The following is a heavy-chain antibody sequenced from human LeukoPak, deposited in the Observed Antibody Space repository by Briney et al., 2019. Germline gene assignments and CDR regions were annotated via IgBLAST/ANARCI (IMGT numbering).Heavy chain of an antibody. CDR2: IYYSGST. CDR3: ARDLRDSSGYYYLGY. CDR1: GGSISSYY. Sequence: SETLSLTCTVSGGSISSYYWSWIRQPPGKGLEWIGYIYYSGSTNYNPSLKSRVTISVDTSKNQFSLKLSSVTAADTAVYYCARDLRDSSGYYYLGYWGQGTLVTVSS. D-gene: IGHD3-22*01. J-gene: IGHJ4*02. V-gene: IGHV4-59*01.